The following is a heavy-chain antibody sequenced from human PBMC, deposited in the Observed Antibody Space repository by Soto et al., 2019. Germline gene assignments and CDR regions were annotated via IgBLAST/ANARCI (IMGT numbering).Heavy chain of an antibody. Sequence: QVQLQESGPGLVQPSETLSLTCTVSGGSVSSGSYYWSWIRQPPGKGLEWIGYISNSGSTNYNPTLKSRVTISVDTAKNSVTLRLSSVTAADTAVYDCARGTDYWGQGTLVTVSS. J-gene: IGHJ4*02. CDR1: GGSVSSGSYY. CDR3: ARGTDY. CDR2: ISNSGST. V-gene: IGHV4-61*01.